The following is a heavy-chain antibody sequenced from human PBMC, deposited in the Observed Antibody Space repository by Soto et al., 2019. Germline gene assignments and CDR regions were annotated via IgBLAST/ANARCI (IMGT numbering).Heavy chain of an antibody. J-gene: IGHJ6*02. Sequence: GGPLRPSCATSGFTFSSCAMGWVRQALGKGMEWVSDIIDSGASTYYADSVKGRFTISRDNSKSTLYLQMNSLRAEDTALYFCAKGRRYYYYYGVDVWGPGTSVNVSS. V-gene: IGHV3-23*01. CDR1: GFTFSSCA. CDR3: AKGRRYYYYYGVDV. CDR2: IIDSGAST.